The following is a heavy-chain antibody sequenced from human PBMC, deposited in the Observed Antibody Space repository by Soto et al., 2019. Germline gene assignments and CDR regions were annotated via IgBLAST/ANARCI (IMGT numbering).Heavy chain of an antibody. CDR1: GFSLSTSGVG. CDR3: AHRRGISCWDNWFDP. Sequence: QITLKESGPTLVKPTQTLTLTCTFSGFSLSTSGVGVGWIRQSPGKALEWLALIYWDDDKRYSQSLKSRLTITKDTSRNQVVLIMTNMDPVDTATYYCAHRRGISCWDNWFDPWGQGTLVTVSS. J-gene: IGHJ5*02. CDR2: IYWDDDK. V-gene: IGHV2-5*02. D-gene: IGHD2-2*01.